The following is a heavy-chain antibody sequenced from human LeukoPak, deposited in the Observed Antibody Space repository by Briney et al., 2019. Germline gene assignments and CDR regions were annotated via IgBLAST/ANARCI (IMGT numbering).Heavy chain of an antibody. J-gene: IGHJ4*02. CDR1: GGSISSNNW. D-gene: IGHD1-1*01. V-gene: IGHV4-4*02. CDR3: ARVNINNWHSCDY. Sequence: PSGTLSLTCAVSGGSISSNNWWGWVRQPPGKGLEWIGEIYHSGSPNYNPSLKSRVTISVDKSRNHSSLNLSSVTAADTAVYHCARVNINNWHSCDYWGQGTLVTVSS. CDR2: IYHSGSP.